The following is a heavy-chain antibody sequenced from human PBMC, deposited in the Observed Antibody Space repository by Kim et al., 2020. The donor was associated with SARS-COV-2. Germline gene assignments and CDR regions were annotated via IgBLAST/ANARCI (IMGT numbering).Heavy chain of an antibody. CDR2: IYYSGST. V-gene: IGHV4-39*01. CDR1: GGSISSSSYY. J-gene: IGHJ2*01. D-gene: IGHD3-9*01. Sequence: SETLSLTCTVSGGSISSSSYYWGWIRQPPGKGLEWLGSIYYSGSTYYNPSLKSRVTTYVDTSKKQFSLKLSSVTAADTAVYYCARVTTLYYDILTGYYGGRYFELWGRSSLFTVSS. CDR3: ARVTTLYYDILTGYYGGRYFEL.